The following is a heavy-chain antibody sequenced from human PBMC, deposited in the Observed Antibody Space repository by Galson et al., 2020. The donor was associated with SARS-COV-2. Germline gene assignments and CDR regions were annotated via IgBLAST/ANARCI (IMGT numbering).Heavy chain of an antibody. V-gene: IGHV1-69*06. CDR3: ARGLAATRGGN. D-gene: IGHD6-13*01. CDR2: LIPIFGTA. J-gene: IGHJ4*02. CDR1: GGTFSSYA. Sequence: SVKVSCKASGGTFSSYAISWVRQAPGQGPEWTGGLIPIFGTANYAQKFQGRVTITADKSTSTAYMELSSLRSEDTAVYYCARGLAATRGGNWGQGTLVTVSS.